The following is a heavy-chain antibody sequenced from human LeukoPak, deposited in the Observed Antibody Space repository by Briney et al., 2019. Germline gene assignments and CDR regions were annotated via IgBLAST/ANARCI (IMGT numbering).Heavy chain of an antibody. D-gene: IGHD2-15*01. CDR2: ISGSGGST. V-gene: IGHV3-23*01. CDR3: AGGPQVYYYMDV. Sequence: GGSLRLSCAASGFTFSSYAMSWVRQAPGKGLERVSAISGSGGSTYYADSVKGRFTISRDNSKNTLYLQMNSLRAEDTAVYYCAGGPQVYYYMDVWGKGTTVTVSS. CDR1: GFTFSSYA. J-gene: IGHJ6*03.